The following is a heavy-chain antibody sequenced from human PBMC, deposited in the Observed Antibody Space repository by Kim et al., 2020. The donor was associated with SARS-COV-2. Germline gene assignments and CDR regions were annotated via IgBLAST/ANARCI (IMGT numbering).Heavy chain of an antibody. CDR3: ARDRWLSYYGIPTNYYYYGMDV. Sequence: GGSLRLSCAASGFTFSSYAMSWVRQAPGKGLEWVSAISGSGGSTYYADSVKGRFTISRDNSKNTLYLQMNSLRAEDTAVYYCARDRWLSYYGIPTNYYYYGMDVWGQGTTVTVSS. D-gene: IGHD3-10*01. J-gene: IGHJ6*02. CDR1: GFTFSSYA. CDR2: ISGSGGST. V-gene: IGHV3-23*01.